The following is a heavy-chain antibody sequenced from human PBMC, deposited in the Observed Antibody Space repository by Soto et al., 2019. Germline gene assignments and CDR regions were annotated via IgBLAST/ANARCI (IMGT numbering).Heavy chain of an antibody. D-gene: IGHD4-17*01. J-gene: IGHJ4*02. CDR2: IYTTRSP. Sequence: XETLSLTCTVAGDSVSKYYWNWIRQPAGKGLDWIGRIYTTRSPNYNPSLKSRVTMSVDTSKNQFSLKLNLSSVTAADTAVYYCARSPAYGDYANLDNSGQGTLVTVSS. CDR1: GDSVSKYY. V-gene: IGHV4-4*07. CDR3: ARSPAYGDYANLDN.